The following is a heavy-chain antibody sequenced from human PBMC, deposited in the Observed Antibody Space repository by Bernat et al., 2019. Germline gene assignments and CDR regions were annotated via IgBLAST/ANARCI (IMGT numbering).Heavy chain of an antibody. J-gene: IGHJ6*03. CDR3: ARDEVVVVQNYMDV. CDR1: GFTFSSYA. D-gene: IGHD2-2*01. Sequence: VEGVGSGGGGVQPGRSLGLSCAASGFTFSSYAMHWVRQAPGKGLEGVAGISYDGSNKYYADSVKGRFTISRDNSKNTLYLQMNSLRAEDTAVYYCARDEVVVVQNYMDVWGKGTTVTVSS. V-gene: IGHV3-30*01. CDR2: ISYDGSNK.